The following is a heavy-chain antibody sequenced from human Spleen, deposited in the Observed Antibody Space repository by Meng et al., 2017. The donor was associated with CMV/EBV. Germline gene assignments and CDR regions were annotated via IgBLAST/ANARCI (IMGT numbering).Heavy chain of an antibody. V-gene: IGHV4-30-4*08. J-gene: IGHJ5*02. D-gene: IGHD1-7*01. CDR2: IYYSGST. CDR3: ARGGKELDNWFDP. Sequence: VSCGSISSGDSYWSWIRQPPGKGLEWIGYIYYSGSTYYTPSLKSRVTISVDTSKNQFSLKLSSVTAADTAVYYCARGGKELDNWFDPWGQGTLVTVSS. CDR1: CGSISSGDSY.